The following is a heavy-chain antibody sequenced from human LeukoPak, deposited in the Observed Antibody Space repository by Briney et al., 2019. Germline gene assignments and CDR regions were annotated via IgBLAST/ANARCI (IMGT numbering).Heavy chain of an antibody. CDR1: GGSFSGYY. D-gene: IGHD3-10*01. V-gene: IGHV4-34*01. CDR3: ARGHLIRRGYHYGSGSSMGLWFDP. Sequence: SETLSLTCAVYGGSFSGYYWSWIRQPPGKGLEWIGEINHSGSTNYNPSLKSRVTISVDTSKNQFSLKLSSVTAADTAVYYCARGHLIRRGYHYGSGSSMGLWFDPWGQGTLVTVSS. CDR2: INHSGST. J-gene: IGHJ5*02.